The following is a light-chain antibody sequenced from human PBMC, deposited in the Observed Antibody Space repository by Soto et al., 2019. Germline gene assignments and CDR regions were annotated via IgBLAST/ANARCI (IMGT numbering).Light chain of an antibody. CDR1: QTVRNNY. CDR2: DAS. J-gene: IGKJ4*01. CDR3: QQFSSYPLT. Sequence: EFVFTQSPRTLSLSPGERATLFCRASQTVRNNYLAWYQQKPGQAPRLLIYDASSRATGIPDRFSGGGSGTDFTLTISRLEPEDFAVYYCQQFSSYPLTFGGGTKVDIK. V-gene: IGKV3-20*01.